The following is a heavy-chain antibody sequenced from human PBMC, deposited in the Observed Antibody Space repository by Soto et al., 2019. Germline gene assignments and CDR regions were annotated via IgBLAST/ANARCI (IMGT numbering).Heavy chain of an antibody. Sequence: GASVKVSCKASGYTFTSYAMHWVRQAPGQRLEWMEWIIPIFGTANYAQKFQGRVTITADESTSTAYMELSSLRSEDTAVYYCARHIAAAGMGYWGQGTLVTVSS. J-gene: IGHJ4*02. D-gene: IGHD6-13*01. CDR1: GYTFTSYA. CDR3: ARHIAAAGMGY. CDR2: IIPIFGTA. V-gene: IGHV1-69*13.